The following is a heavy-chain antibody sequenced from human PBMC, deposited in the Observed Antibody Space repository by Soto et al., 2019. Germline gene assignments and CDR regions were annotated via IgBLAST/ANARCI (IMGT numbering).Heavy chain of an antibody. CDR3: ARGMSSGTFYYYYGMDV. V-gene: IGHV4-30-4*01. D-gene: IGHD6-25*01. CDR1: GGSISSGDYY. J-gene: IGHJ6*02. CDR2: IYYSGST. Sequence: QVQLQESGPGLVKPSQTLSLTCTVSGGSISSGDYYWSWIRQPPGKGLEWIGYIYYSGSTYYNPSLKSRVTISVDTSKNQFSLKLSSVTAADTAVYYCARGMSSGTFYYYYGMDVWGQGTTVTVSS.